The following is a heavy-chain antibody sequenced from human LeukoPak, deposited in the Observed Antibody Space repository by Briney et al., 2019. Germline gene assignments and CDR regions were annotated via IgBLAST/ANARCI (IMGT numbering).Heavy chain of an antibody. V-gene: IGHV3-30*04. CDR1: GFTFSSYA. D-gene: IGHD6-13*01. J-gene: IGHJ4*02. CDR2: ISYDGSNK. Sequence: GRSLRLSCAASGFTFSSYAMHWVRQAPGKGLEWVAVISYDGSNKYYADSVKGRFTISRDNSKNTLYLQMNSLRAEDTAVYYCARDGGIAAAGTTGFDYWGQGTLVTVSS. CDR3: ARDGGIAAAGTTGFDY.